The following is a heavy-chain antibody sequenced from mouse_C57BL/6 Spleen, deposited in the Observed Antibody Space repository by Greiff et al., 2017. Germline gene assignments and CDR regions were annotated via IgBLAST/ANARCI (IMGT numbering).Heavy chain of an antibody. CDR2: ISAGGSYT. J-gene: IGHJ4*01. CDR3: ARDRGLG. D-gene: IGHD4-1*01. Sequence: EVKLMESGGGLVKPGGSLKLSCAASGFTFSSYAMSWVRPTPDKRLEWVATISAGGSYTYYPDNVKGRFTISRDNAKNNLYRQKSHLKSEDTAMYYCARDRGLGWGQGTSVTVAS. CDR1: GFTFSSYA. V-gene: IGHV5-4*01.